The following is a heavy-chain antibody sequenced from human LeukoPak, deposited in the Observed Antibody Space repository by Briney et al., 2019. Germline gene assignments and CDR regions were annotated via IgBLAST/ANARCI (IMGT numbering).Heavy chain of an antibody. V-gene: IGHV4-39*07. CDR3: ARGLTGFDY. J-gene: IGHJ4*02. CDR2: IYYSGST. CDR1: GGSISSSSYY. Sequence: SETLSLTCTVSGGSISSSSYYWGWIRQPPGKGLEWIGSIYYSGSTYYNPSLKSRVTISVDTSKNQFSLKLSSVTAADTAVYYCARGLTGFDYWGQGTLVTVSS. D-gene: IGHD3-16*01.